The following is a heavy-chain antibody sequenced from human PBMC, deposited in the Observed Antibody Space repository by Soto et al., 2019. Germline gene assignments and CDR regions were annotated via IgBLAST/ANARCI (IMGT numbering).Heavy chain of an antibody. D-gene: IGHD4-17*01. CDR3: ARTTLGYYYGMDV. J-gene: IGHJ6*02. Sequence: SETLSLTCTVSGGSISSYYWSWIRQPPGKGLEWIGYIYYSGSTNYNPSLKSRVTISVDTSKNQFSLKLSSVTAADTAVYYCARTTLGYYYGMDVWGQGTTVTVSS. CDR2: IYYSGST. CDR1: GGSISSYY. V-gene: IGHV4-59*08.